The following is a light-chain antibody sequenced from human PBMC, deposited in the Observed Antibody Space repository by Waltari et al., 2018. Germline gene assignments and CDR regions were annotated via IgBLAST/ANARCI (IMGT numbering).Light chain of an antibody. V-gene: IGKV1-12*01. CDR3: QQANSFPRT. CDR2: AAS. J-gene: IGKJ5*01. Sequence: DIQLTQSPSSVSASVGDRVTITCRASQDISSWLAWYQQKPGKAPNLLIYAASSLQSGVPSRFIGSGSWTHFTLTISSLQPEDFATYYCQQANSFPRTFGQGTRLEMK. CDR1: QDISSW.